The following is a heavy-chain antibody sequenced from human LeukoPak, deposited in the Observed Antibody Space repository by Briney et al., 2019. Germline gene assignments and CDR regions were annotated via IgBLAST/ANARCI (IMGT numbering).Heavy chain of an antibody. D-gene: IGHD3-3*01. CDR2: ISSSGSYI. CDR3: AGCLGGTIFGVLTTFDS. J-gene: IGHJ5*01. CDR1: GFTFSSYN. Sequence: GGSLRLSCAASGFTFSSYNMNWVRQAPGKGLEWVSSISSSGSYIYYADSVKGRFTISRDNAKNSLYLQMNILRAEDTAVYYCAGCLGGTIFGVLTTFDSWGQGTLVTVSS. V-gene: IGHV3-21*04.